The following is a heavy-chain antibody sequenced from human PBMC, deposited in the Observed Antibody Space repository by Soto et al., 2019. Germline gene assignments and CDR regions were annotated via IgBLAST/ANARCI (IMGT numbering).Heavy chain of an antibody. CDR3: ARDRINYYYYGMDV. V-gene: IGHV1-69*01. Sequence: QVQLVPSGAAVQKPGSSVKVSCTASGGTFSSSAISWVRQAPGQGLEWMGGIIPIFGTANYAQKFQGRVTITADESTSTAYMELSSLRSEDTAVYYCARDRINYYYYGMDVWGQGTTVTVSS. J-gene: IGHJ6*02. CDR1: GGTFSSSA. CDR2: IIPIFGTA.